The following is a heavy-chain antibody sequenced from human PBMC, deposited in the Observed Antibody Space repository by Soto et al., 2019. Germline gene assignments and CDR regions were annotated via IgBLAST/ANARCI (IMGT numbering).Heavy chain of an antibody. CDR3: TRGTGFWSGYYRYYGMDV. CDR1: GYSFAGYL. CDR2: INTDSGDT. V-gene: IGHV1-2*02. J-gene: IGHJ6*02. D-gene: IGHD3-3*01. Sequence: QVQLVQSGAEVKEPGASVKVSCKASGYSFAGYLLHWVRQAPGQGLEWMGWINTDSGDTKYARKFQGRVTMTRDTSTSTGYMELSSLRSDDTAVYHCTRGTGFWSGYYRYYGMDVWGQGTTVTVSS.